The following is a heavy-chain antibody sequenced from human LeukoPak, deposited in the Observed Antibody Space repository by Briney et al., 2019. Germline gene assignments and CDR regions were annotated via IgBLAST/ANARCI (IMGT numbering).Heavy chain of an antibody. J-gene: IGHJ6*03. Sequence: SETLSLTCTVPVGSISSGSYYWGWIRQSPGKGLEWIGNIYYGGSTSYDPSLKSRVTISVDTTKNQFSLHLSSVTAADTAVYYCATYYYSYCYMDVWGKGTTVTVSS. CDR3: ATYYYSYCYMDV. V-gene: IGHV4-39*01. CDR2: IYYGGST. CDR1: VGSISSGSYY.